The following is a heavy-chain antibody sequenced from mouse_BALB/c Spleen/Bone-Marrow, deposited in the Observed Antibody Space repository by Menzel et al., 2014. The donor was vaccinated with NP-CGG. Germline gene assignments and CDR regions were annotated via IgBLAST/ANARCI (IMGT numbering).Heavy chain of an antibody. J-gene: IGHJ3*01. V-gene: IGHV1-63*01. D-gene: IGHD2-3*01. CDR1: GYAFTNYW. Sequence: VQLQQSGAELVRPRTSVKISCKASGYAFTNYWLGWVKQRPGHGLEWIGDIYPGSGNTYYNEKFKGKATLTADKSSSTAYMQLSSLTSEDSAVYFCARLRGYSQAWFAYWGQGTLVTVSA. CDR2: IYPGSGNT. CDR3: ARLRGYSQAWFAY.